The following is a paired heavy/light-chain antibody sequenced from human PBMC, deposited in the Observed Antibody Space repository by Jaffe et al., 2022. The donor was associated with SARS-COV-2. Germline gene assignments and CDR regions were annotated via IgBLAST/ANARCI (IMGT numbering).Light chain of an antibody. CDR1: QDISNY. Sequence: DIQMTQSPSSLSASVGDRVTITCQASQDISNYLNWYQQKPGKAPKLLIYDASNLETGVPSRFSGSGSGTDFTFTISSLQPEDIATYYCQQYDNLPLFGGGTKVEIK. CDR2: DAS. CDR3: QQYDNLPL. J-gene: IGKJ4*01. V-gene: IGKV1-33*01.
Heavy chain of an antibody. CDR1: GFTFSSYA. Sequence: EVQLLESGGGLVQPGGSLRLSCAASGFTFSSYAMSWVRQAPGKGLEWVSAISGSGGSTYYADSVKGRFTISRDNSKNTLYLQMNSLRAEDTAVYYCAKDGGPYYYDSSGYFGTAPNWGQGTLVTVSS. J-gene: IGHJ4*02. D-gene: IGHD3-22*01. CDR3: AKDGGPYYYDSSGYFGTAPN. CDR2: ISGSGGST. V-gene: IGHV3-23*01.